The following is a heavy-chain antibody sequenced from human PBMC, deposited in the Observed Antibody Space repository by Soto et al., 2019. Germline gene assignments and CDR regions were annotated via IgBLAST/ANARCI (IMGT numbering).Heavy chain of an antibody. CDR1: GGTFSSYA. Sequence: QVQLVQSGAEVKKPGSSVKVSCKASGGTFSSYAISWVRQAPGQGLEWMGGIIPIFGTANYAQKFQGRVTITADESTSTAYMELSSLRSEDTAVYYCVRSRIVMGYSSSWYREDGWFDPWGQGTLVTVSS. D-gene: IGHD6-13*01. CDR2: IIPIFGTA. J-gene: IGHJ5*02. CDR3: VRSRIVMGYSSSWYREDGWFDP. V-gene: IGHV1-69*01.